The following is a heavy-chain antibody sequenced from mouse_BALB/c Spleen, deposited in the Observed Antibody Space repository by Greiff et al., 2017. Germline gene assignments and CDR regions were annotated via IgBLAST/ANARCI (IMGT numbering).Heavy chain of an antibody. Sequence: QVHVKQSGAELAKPGASVKMSCKASGYTFTSYWMHWVKQRPGQGLEWIGYINPSTGYTEYNQKFKDKATLTADKSSSTAYMQLSSLTSEDSAVYYCARSGNSYYFDYWGQGTTLTVSS. D-gene: IGHD2-1*01. CDR2: INPSTGYT. J-gene: IGHJ2*01. V-gene: IGHV1-7*01. CDR1: GYTFTSYW. CDR3: ARSGNSYYFDY.